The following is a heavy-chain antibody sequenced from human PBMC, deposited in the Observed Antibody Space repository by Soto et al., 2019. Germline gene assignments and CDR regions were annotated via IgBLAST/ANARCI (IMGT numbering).Heavy chain of an antibody. CDR3: ARELQFWPASFDF. J-gene: IGHJ4*02. D-gene: IGHD3-3*01. CDR1: GASIDSGDYY. CDR2: ISSSGRP. Sequence: SETLSLTCTVSGASIDSGDYYWTWIRQHPGRGLEWIGYISSSGRPYYNPSLKSRLTLSLDTSKNQFSLNLGSVTAADTAVYYCARELQFWPASFDFWGQGT. V-gene: IGHV4-31*03.